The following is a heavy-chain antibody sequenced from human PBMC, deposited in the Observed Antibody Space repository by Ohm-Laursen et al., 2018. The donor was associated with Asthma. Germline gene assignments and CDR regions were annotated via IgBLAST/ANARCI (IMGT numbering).Heavy chain of an antibody. Sequence: SLRLSCAAPGFTFSSYDMHWVRQATGKGLEWVSAIGTAGDTYYPGSVKGRFTISRENAKNSLYLQMNSLRAEDTAVYYCAKLGWNAVGFDYWGQGTLVTVSS. CDR1: GFTFSSYD. CDR2: IGTAGDT. J-gene: IGHJ4*02. D-gene: IGHD1-1*01. CDR3: AKLGWNAVGFDY. V-gene: IGHV3-13*01.